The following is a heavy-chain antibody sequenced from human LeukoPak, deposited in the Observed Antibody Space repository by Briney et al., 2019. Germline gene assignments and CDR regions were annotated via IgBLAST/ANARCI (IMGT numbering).Heavy chain of an antibody. D-gene: IGHD4-17*01. CDR2: INHSGST. Sequence: SETLSLSCADYGGSFSGYYCSWIRQPPGKGLEWIGEINHSGSTNYNPSLKSRVTISVDTSKNQFSLKLSSVTAADTAVYYCARGRLRKVVNFKQLGAFDLWGQGTMVTVSS. V-gene: IGHV4-34*01. CDR1: GGSFSGYY. CDR3: ARGRLRKVVNFKQLGAFDL. J-gene: IGHJ3*01.